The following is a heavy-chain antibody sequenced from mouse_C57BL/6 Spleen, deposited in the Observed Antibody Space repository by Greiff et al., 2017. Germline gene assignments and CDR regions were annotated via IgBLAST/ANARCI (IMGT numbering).Heavy chain of an antibody. J-gene: IGHJ3*01. CDR2: IYPGSGST. Sequence: VQLQQPGAELVKPGASVKMSCKASGYTFTSYWITWVKQRPGQGLEWIGDIYPGSGSTNYNEKFKGKATLSVDTSSSTAYMQLSSLTSEDSAVYYCASLYDCDVGFAYWGKGTLVTVSA. CDR1: GYTFTSYW. V-gene: IGHV1-55*01. CDR3: ASLYDCDVGFAY. D-gene: IGHD2-4*01.